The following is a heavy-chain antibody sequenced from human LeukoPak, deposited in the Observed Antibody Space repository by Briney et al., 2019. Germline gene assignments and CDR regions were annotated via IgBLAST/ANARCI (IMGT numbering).Heavy chain of an antibody. CDR3: ARGGGGNSDFLTTYTGASLSFDY. CDR1: GFTFDDYG. J-gene: IGHJ4*02. D-gene: IGHD3-9*01. Sequence: GGSLRLSCAASGFTFDDYGMSWVRQTPGKGLQWVSSLGISGASTWYAGSVKGRFSISRDSSKNTLYLQMNNLRTEDTALYYCARGGGGNSDFLTTYTGASLSFDYWGQGALVTVSS. V-gene: IGHV3-20*04. CDR2: LGISGAST.